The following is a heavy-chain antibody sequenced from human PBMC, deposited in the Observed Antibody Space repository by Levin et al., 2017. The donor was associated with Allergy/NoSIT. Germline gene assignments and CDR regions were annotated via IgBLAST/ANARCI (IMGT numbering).Heavy chain of an antibody. CDR3: ARVSGYSSDWGGIYFDY. J-gene: IGHJ4*02. V-gene: IGHV3-53*01. CDR1: GFTVSSNY. D-gene: IGHD5-18*01. CDR2: IYSGGST. Sequence: GESLKISCAASGFTVSSNYMSWVRQAPGKGLEWVSVIYSGGSTYYADSVKGRFTISRDNSRNTLYLQMNSLRAEDTAVYYCARVSGYSSDWGGIYFDYWGQGTLVTVSS.